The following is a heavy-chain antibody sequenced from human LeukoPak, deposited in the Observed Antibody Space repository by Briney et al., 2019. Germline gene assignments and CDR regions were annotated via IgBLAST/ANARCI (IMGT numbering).Heavy chain of an antibody. D-gene: IGHD6-19*01. J-gene: IGHJ4*02. V-gene: IGHV3-53*01. CDR1: GFTVSGNY. CDR3: AREYSSGWFNYFNY. Sequence: GGSLRLSCAASGFTVSGNYMSWVRQAPGQGLEWVSVIYSGGSTYYADSVKGRFTISRDNSKNTLYLQMNSLRAEDTAVYYCAREYSSGWFNYFNYWGQGTLVTVSS. CDR2: IYSGGST.